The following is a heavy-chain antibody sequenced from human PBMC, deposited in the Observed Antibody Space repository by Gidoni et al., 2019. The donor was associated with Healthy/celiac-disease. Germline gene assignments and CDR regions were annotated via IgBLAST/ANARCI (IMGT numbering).Heavy chain of an antibody. CDR3: TRFAGGFGVIWFDP. J-gene: IGHJ5*02. CDR2: IRSKAYGGPT. CDR1: GFTLGDYA. V-gene: IGHV3-49*03. D-gene: IGHD3-10*01. Sequence: EVQLVESGGGLVQPGRSLRLSCTASGFTLGDYAMSWFRQAPGKGLEWVGFIRSKAYGGPTEYAASVKGRFTISRDDSKSIAYLQMNSLKTEDTAVYYCTRFAGGFGVIWFDPWGQGTLVTVSS.